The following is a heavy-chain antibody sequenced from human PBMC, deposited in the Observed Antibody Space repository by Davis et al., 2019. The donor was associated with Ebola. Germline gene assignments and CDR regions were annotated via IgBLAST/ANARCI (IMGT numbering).Heavy chain of an antibody. D-gene: IGHD6-13*01. J-gene: IGHJ5*02. CDR2: IYYSGST. Sequence: SETLSLTCTVSGGSIASPAHYWDWIRQPPGKGLEWIGYIYYSGSTNYNPSLKSRVTISVDTSKNQFSLKLSSVTAADTAVYYCARSPGIARYNWFDPWGQGTLVTVSS. V-gene: IGHV4-61*05. CDR3: ARSPGIARYNWFDP. CDR1: GGSIASPAHY.